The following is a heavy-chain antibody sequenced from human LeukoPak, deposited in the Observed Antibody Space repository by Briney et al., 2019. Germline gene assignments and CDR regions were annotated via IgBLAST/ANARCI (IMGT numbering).Heavy chain of an antibody. D-gene: IGHD1-1*01. CDR3: ARLGNNWNLRFEY. J-gene: IGHJ4*02. CDR2: IYYTGRT. CDR1: GGSIKDSNYY. V-gene: IGHV4-39*02. Sequence: SETLSPTCTVSGGSIKDSNYYWAWFRQSPGKGLEWIGSIYYTGRTYSNPSLRSRLTISVHTSMSHFSLTLTSVTASDTAVYYCARLGNNWNLRFEYWGQGALITVSS.